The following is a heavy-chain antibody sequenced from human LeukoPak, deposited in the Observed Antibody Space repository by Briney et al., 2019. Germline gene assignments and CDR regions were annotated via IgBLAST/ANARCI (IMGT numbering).Heavy chain of an antibody. CDR1: GFTFSSYA. J-gene: IGHJ6*04. V-gene: IGHV3-30*04. Sequence: GGSLRLSCAASGFTFSSYAMHWVRQAPGKGLEWVAVISYDGSNKYYADSVKGRFTISRDNSKNTLYLQMNSLRAEDTAVYYCARDPNGDYEDYYCYYGMDVWGKGTTVTVSS. CDR3: ARDPNGDYEDYYCYYGMDV. D-gene: IGHD4-17*01. CDR2: ISYDGSNK.